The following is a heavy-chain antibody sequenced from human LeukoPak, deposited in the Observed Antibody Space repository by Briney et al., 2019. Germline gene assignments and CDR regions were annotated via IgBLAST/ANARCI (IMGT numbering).Heavy chain of an antibody. CDR2: INAGNGNT. Sequence: ASVKVSCKASGYTFTSYAMHWVRQAPGQRLEWMGWINAGNGNTKYSQKFQGRVTITRDTSASTAYMELSSLRSEDTAVYYCASKKGSCSSTSCSIFDYWGQGTLVTVSS. CDR3: ASKKGSCSSTSCSIFDY. CDR1: GYTFTSYA. D-gene: IGHD2-2*01. V-gene: IGHV1-3*01. J-gene: IGHJ4*02.